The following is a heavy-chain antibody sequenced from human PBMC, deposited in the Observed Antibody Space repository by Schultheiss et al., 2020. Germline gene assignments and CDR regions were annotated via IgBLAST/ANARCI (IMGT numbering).Heavy chain of an antibody. J-gene: IGHJ4*02. CDR1: GGSFSGYY. Sequence: ETLSLTCAVYGGSFSGYYWSWVRQAPGKGLEWVSAISGTGGTTYYADSVKGRFTISRDNSKNTLYLQMNSLRAEDTAVYYCAKDDYSNYAPFDYWGQGTLVTVSS. D-gene: IGHD4-11*01. V-gene: IGHV3-23*01. CDR3: AKDDYSNYAPFDY. CDR2: ISGTGGTT.